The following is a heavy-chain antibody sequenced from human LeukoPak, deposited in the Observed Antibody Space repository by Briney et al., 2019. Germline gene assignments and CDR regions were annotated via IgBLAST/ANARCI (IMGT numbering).Heavy chain of an antibody. CDR1: GFTFSSYA. Sequence: HPGGSLRLACAASGFTFSSYAMGWVRQAPGKGLGWVSAIIGSGGSTYYADSVKGRFTISRDNSTNTLYLQINSLRAEDTAIYYCAKDYYDSGSYPYSLDCWGQGTLVTVSS. J-gene: IGHJ4*02. CDR2: IIGSGGST. D-gene: IGHD3-10*01. V-gene: IGHV3-23*01. CDR3: AKDYYDSGSYPYSLDC.